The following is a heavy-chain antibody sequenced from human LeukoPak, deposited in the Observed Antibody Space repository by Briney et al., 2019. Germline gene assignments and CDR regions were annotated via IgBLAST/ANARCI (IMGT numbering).Heavy chain of an antibody. CDR1: GGSFSGYY. CDR2: INRSGST. CDR3: ARGRGQLWLRWFDP. V-gene: IGHV4-34*01. J-gene: IGHJ5*02. Sequence: SETLSLTCAVYGGSFSGYYWSWIRQPPGKGLEWIGEINRSGSTNYNPSLKSRVTISVDTSKNQFSLKLSSVTAADTAVYYCARGRGQLWLRWFDPWGQGTLVTVSS. D-gene: IGHD5-18*01.